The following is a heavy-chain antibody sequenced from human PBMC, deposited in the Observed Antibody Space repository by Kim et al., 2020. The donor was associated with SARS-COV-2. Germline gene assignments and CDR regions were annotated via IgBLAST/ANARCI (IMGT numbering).Heavy chain of an antibody. CDR3: ARRGRDWFMIKD. Sequence: RYSPSFQGQVTISADKSISTADLQWSSLKASDTAMYYCARRGRDWFMIKDWGQGTLVTVSS. V-gene: IGHV5-51*01. D-gene: IGHD3-9*01. J-gene: IGHJ4*02.